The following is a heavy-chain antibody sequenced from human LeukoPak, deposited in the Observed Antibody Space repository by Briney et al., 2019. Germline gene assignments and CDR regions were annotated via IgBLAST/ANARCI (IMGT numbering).Heavy chain of an antibody. CDR3: TTRSGDFWSGFVN. CDR2: FDPEEAKM. CDR1: GNSLSELS. V-gene: IGHV1-24*01. J-gene: IGHJ4*02. D-gene: IGHD3-3*01. Sequence: ASVTVSCKVSGNSLSELSIQWVRQAPGKGLECVGGFDPEEAKMVYAQNFQGRVTMTEDTSTQTTYMELSGLTSGDTAVYYCTTRSGDFWSGFVNWGQGTLVTASS.